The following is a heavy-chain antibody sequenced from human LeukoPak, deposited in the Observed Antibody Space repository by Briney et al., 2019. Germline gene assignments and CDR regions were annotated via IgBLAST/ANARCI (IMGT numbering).Heavy chain of an antibody. V-gene: IGHV3-7*01. D-gene: IGHD3-22*01. CDR1: GFTFSSYW. CDR3: ARYYYDSSGYYRPNFDY. J-gene: IGHJ4*02. CDR2: IKQDGSEK. Sequence: GGSLRLSCAASGFTFSSYWMSWVRQAPGEGLEWVANIKQDGSEKYYVDSVKGRFTISRDNAKNSLYLQMNSLRAEDTAVYYCARYYYDSSGYYRPNFDYWGQGTLVTVSS.